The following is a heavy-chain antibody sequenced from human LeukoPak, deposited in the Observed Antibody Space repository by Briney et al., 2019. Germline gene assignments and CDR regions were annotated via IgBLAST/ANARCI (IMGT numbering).Heavy chain of an antibody. CDR1: GFTFSSYA. CDR2: ISGSGDNT. Sequence: GGSLRLSCAASGFTFSSYALNWVRQAPGKGLEWVSAISGSGDNTYYADSVKGRFTVSRDNSKNTLYLQMNSLRAEDTAIYYCAKGWVGTLNYWGQGTLVTVSS. J-gene: IGHJ4*02. CDR3: AKGWVGTLNY. D-gene: IGHD4-23*01. V-gene: IGHV3-23*01.